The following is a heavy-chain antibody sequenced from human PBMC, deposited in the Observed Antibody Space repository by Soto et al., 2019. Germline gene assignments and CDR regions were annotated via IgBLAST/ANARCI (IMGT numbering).Heavy chain of an antibody. D-gene: IGHD6-6*01. CDR3: AKDSSSSLFNWFDP. CDR1: GFTFDDYA. Sequence: VQLVESGGGLVQPGRSLRLSCATSGFTFDDYAMHWVRQAPGKGLEWVSGISWNSGSIGYADSVKGRFTISRDNAKNSLYLQMNSLRAEDTALYYCAKDSSSSLFNWFDPWGQGTPVTVSS. J-gene: IGHJ5*02. V-gene: IGHV3-9*01. CDR2: ISWNSGSI.